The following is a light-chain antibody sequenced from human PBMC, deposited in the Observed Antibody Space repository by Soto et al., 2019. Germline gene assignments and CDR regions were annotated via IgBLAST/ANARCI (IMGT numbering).Light chain of an antibody. CDR1: SSNIGSNY. CDR2: RNG. Sequence: QAVVTQSPSASASPGQRITISCSGSSSNIGSNYVYWYQQFPGMAPKLLIYRNGQRPSGVPDRFSALKYGTTASLAIAGLRAEDEGDYYCAAWDASLSGPVFGGGTKLTVL. J-gene: IGLJ3*02. V-gene: IGLV1-47*01. CDR3: AAWDASLSGPV.